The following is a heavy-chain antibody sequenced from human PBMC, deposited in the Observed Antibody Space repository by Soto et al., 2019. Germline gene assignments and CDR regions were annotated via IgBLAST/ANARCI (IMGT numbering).Heavy chain of an antibody. CDR3: ARDLGGYRSGGSC. CDR2: ISSSSSYI. Sequence: EVQLVESGGGLVKPGGSLRLSCAASGFTFSSYSMNWVRQAPGKGLEWVSSISSSSSYIYYADSVKGRFTISRDNAKNSLYLQMNSLRAEDTAVYYCARDLGGYRSGGSCWGQGTLVTVSS. CDR1: GFTFSSYS. V-gene: IGHV3-21*01. J-gene: IGHJ4*02. D-gene: IGHD2-15*01.